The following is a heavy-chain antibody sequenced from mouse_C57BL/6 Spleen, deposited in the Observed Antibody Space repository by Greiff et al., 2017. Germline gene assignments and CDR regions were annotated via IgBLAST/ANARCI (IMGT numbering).Heavy chain of an antibody. D-gene: IGHD2-9*01. Sequence: VQLQQSGPELVKPGASVKISCKASGYTFTDYYMNWVKQSHGKSLEWIGDINPNNGGTSYNQKFKGKATLTVDKSSSTAYMELRSLTSEDSAVYYGARGAYYGYDWYFDVWGTGTTVTVSS. V-gene: IGHV1-26*01. CDR3: ARGAYYGYDWYFDV. CDR2: INPNNGGT. CDR1: GYTFTDYY. J-gene: IGHJ1*03.